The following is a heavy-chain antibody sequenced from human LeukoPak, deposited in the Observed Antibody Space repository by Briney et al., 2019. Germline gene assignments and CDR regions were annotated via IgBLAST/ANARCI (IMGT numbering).Heavy chain of an antibody. Sequence: GESLKISCQASGFSFTNYWIGWVRQMPGKGLEWMGFIYFPDSDARYSPSFQGQVTISGDKSISTAYLQWSSLKASDTAMYYCARHALDPPWYIDLWGRGTLVTVSS. CDR2: IYFPDSDA. J-gene: IGHJ2*01. CDR1: GFSFTNYW. CDR3: ARHALDPPWYIDL. V-gene: IGHV5-51*01.